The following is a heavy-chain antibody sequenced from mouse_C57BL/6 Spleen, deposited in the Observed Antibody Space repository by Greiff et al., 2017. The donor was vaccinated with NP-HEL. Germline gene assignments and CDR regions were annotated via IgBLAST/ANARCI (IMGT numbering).Heavy chain of an antibody. CDR3: AKTTVGYAMDY. J-gene: IGHJ4*01. V-gene: IGHV5-4*03. CDR2: ISDGGSYT. D-gene: IGHD1-1*01. CDR1: GFTFSSYA. Sequence: EVKLVESGGGLVKPGGSLKLSCAASGFTFSSYAMSWVRQTPEKRLAWVATISDGGSYTYYPDNVKGRFTISRDNAKNNLYLQMSHLKSEDTAMYYCAKTTVGYAMDYWGQGTSVTVSS.